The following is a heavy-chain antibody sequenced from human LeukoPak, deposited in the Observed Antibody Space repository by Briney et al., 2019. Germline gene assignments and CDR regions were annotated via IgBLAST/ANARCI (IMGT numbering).Heavy chain of an antibody. CDR3: ASSSSSWPPWGYYYYMDV. V-gene: IGHV4-38-2*02. CDR1: GYSINSGYY. J-gene: IGHJ6*03. D-gene: IGHD6-13*01. Sequence: SETLSLTCTVSGYSINSGYYWGWIRQPPGKGLEWIAIIYHSGSTYYNPSLKSRVTISVDTSKNQFSLNLSSVTAADTAVYYCASSSSSWPPWGYYYYMDVWGKGTTVTVSS. CDR2: IYHSGST.